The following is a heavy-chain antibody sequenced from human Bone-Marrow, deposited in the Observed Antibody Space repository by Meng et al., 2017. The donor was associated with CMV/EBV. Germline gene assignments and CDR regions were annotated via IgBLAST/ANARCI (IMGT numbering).Heavy chain of an antibody. CDR2: IYYSGST. V-gene: IGHV4-39*01. CDR1: ISSRRYS. Sequence: ISSRRYSWGWLRQPPGKGLEWIGSIYYSGSTYYNPSLKSRVSISVDTSKNQFSLKLSSVTAADTAVYYCARLLITIFGVVTTNWFDPWGQGTLVTVSS. J-gene: IGHJ5*02. D-gene: IGHD3-3*01. CDR3: ARLLITIFGVVTTNWFDP.